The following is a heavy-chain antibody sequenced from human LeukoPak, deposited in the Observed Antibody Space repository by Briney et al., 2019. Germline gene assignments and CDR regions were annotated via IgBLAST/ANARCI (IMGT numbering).Heavy chain of an antibody. Sequence: GGSLRLSCAASGFTFGSYAMTWVRQAPGKGLEWVSVITGSESSTCYADSVRGRFTISRDNPKNTLYLQMNSLRADDTAVYYCAKHRGSGVAGTGGVESWGQGTLVTVSS. CDR2: ITGSESST. CDR3: AKHRGSGVAGTGGVES. V-gene: IGHV3-23*01. CDR1: GFTFGSYA. J-gene: IGHJ4*02. D-gene: IGHD6-19*01.